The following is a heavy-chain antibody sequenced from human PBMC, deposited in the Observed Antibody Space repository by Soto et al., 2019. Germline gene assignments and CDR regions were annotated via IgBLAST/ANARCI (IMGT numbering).Heavy chain of an antibody. D-gene: IGHD5-12*01. V-gene: IGHV3-23*01. CDR2: ISGSGGST. CDR1: GFTFSSYA. Sequence: EVQLLESGGVLVQPGGSLRLSCAASGFTFSSYAMIWVRQAPGKGLEWVSAISGSGGSTYYEDSVKGRFTISRDNSKNTLYLQMTSLRAEDTAVYYCAKAQVRLRLGGFDYWGQGTLVTVSS. CDR3: AKAQVRLRLGGFDY. J-gene: IGHJ4*02.